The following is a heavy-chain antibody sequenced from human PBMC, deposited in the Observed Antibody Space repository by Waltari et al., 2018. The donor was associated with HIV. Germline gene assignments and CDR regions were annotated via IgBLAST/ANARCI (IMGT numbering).Heavy chain of an antibody. CDR3: AGLRGSVAGLPGGFYFDY. CDR2: IYYSGST. J-gene: IGHJ4*02. CDR1: GGSISSSSYY. Sequence: QLQLQESGPGLVKPSETLSLTCTVSGGSISSSSYYWGWIRQPPGKGLEWIGSIYYSGSTYYNPSLKSRVTISVDTSKNQFSLKLSSVTAADTAVYYCAGLRGSVAGLPGGFYFDYWGQGTLVTVSS. D-gene: IGHD6-19*01. V-gene: IGHV4-39*01.